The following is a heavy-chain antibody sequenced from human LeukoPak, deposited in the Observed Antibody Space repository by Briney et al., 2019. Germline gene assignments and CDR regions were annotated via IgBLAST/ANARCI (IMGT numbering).Heavy chain of an antibody. D-gene: IGHD3-9*01. CDR1: GFTFSSYW. CDR2: INSDGSST. CDR3: ATTFDWLLFLDV. Sequence: PGGSLRLSCAVSGFTFSSYWMHWVRQAPGKGLVWVSRINSDGSSTSYADSVKGRFTISRDNAKNTLYLQMNSLRAEDTAVYYCATTFDWLLFLDVWGKGTTVTVSS. V-gene: IGHV3-74*01. J-gene: IGHJ6*04.